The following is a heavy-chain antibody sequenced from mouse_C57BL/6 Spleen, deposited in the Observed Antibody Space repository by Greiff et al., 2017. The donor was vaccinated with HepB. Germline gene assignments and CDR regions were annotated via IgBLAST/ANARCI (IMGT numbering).Heavy chain of an antibody. CDR3: ATTTVVARGGAMDY. J-gene: IGHJ4*01. V-gene: IGHV1-55*01. Sequence: QVQLQQPGAELVKPGASVKMSCKASGYTFTSYWITWVKQRPGQGLEWIGDIYPGSGSTNYNEKFKSKATLTVDTSSSTAYMQLSSLTSEDSAVYYCATTTVVARGGAMDYWGQGTSVTVSS. CDR2: IYPGSGST. D-gene: IGHD1-1*01. CDR1: GYTFTSYW.